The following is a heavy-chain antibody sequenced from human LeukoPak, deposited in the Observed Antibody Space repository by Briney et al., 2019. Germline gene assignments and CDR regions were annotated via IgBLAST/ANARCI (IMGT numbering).Heavy chain of an antibody. CDR2: IYYSGST. CDR3: ARLGYCSSTSCSPFDY. J-gene: IGHJ4*02. Sequence: PSETLSLTCSVSGDSIRTYYWSWIRQPPGKGLEWIGYIYYSGSTNYNPSLKSRVTISVDTSKNQFSLKLSSVTAADTAVYYCARLGYCSSTSCSPFDYWGQGTLVTVSS. D-gene: IGHD2-2*01. CDR1: GDSIRTYY. V-gene: IGHV4-59*01.